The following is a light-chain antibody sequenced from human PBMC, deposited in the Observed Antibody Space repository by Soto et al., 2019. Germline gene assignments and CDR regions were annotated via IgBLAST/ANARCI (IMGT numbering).Light chain of an antibody. Sequence: DIVLTQSPGTLSVSPGERATLSCRASQSVSSKLAWYQQKPGQAPRLLFYGASTGATGIPARFSGSGSETEFTLSISSLQSEDFAVYYCQQYNNWPGTFGQGTKVDI. J-gene: IGKJ1*01. CDR1: QSVSSK. CDR2: GAS. V-gene: IGKV3-15*01. CDR3: QQYNNWPGT.